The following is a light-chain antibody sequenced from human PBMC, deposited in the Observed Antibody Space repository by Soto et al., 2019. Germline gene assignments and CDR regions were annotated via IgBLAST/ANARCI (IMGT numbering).Light chain of an antibody. CDR2: AAS. CDR3: QQANSFQLT. V-gene: IGKV1-12*01. Sequence: DIQMTQSPSSVSASVGDRVTITCRASQDINNWLAWYQQKPGKAPKLLIYAASTLQSGVPSRFSGTGSGTDFTLTISSLQPEDFATYSCQQANSFQLTFGGGTRVEIK. J-gene: IGKJ4*01. CDR1: QDINNW.